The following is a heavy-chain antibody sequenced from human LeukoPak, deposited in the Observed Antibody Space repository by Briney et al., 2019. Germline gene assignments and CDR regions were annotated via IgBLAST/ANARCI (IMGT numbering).Heavy chain of an antibody. Sequence: ASVSVSCKASGYTFTDYAMHWGRQAPGQRRGWMGWIDTGNGNTKYSQKFQGRVTITRDTSASTAYMELSSLRSEDTAVYFCARDQWVTTNYFHYWGQGTLLTASS. CDR1: GYTFTDYA. V-gene: IGHV1-3*04. CDR2: IDTGNGNT. D-gene: IGHD1-26*01. J-gene: IGHJ4*02. CDR3: ARDQWVTTNYFHY.